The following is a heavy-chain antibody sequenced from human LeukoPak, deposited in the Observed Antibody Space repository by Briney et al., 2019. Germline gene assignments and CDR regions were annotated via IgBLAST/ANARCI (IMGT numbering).Heavy chain of an antibody. CDR3: ARGYYDFWSGYSNNWFDP. CDR2: IYYSGST. D-gene: IGHD3-3*01. V-gene: IGHV4-31*03. J-gene: IGHJ5*02. CDR1: GGSIGNGDYS. Sequence: NPSETLSLTCTVSGGSIGNGDYSWTWIRQHPGKGLEWIGYIYYSGSTHYNPSLKSRVTISVDTSKNQFSLKLTSVTAADTAVYYCARGYYDFWSGYSNNWFDPWGQGTLVTVSS.